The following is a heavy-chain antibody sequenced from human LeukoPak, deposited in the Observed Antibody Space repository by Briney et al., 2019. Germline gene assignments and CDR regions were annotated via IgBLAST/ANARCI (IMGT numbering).Heavy chain of an antibody. V-gene: IGHV4-30-2*01. CDR2: IYHSGST. D-gene: IGHD3-22*01. CDR3: ARLRSYYYDSSGYYSAFDI. J-gene: IGHJ3*02. CDR1: GSSISSGGYS. Sequence: SQTLSLTCAVSGSSISSGGYSWSWIRQPPGKGLEWIGYIYHSGSTYYNPSLKSRVTISVDRSKNQFSLKLSSVTAADTAVYYCARLRSYYYDSSGYYSAFDIWGQGTMVTVSS.